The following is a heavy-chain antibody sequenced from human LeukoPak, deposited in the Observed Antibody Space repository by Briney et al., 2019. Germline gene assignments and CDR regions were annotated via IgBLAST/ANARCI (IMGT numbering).Heavy chain of an antibody. Sequence: GGSLRLSCAASGFTFSSRAMTWVRQGQGKGMEWVSAVSGSGYTYYADSMKGRFTISRDNSKNTLYLQLNSLRAEDTAVYYCAKGIGLYYYFGLDVWGQGITVTVSS. V-gene: IGHV3-23*01. CDR1: GFTFSSRA. D-gene: IGHD3-16*02. J-gene: IGHJ6*02. CDR2: VSGSGYT. CDR3: AKGIGLYYYFGLDV.